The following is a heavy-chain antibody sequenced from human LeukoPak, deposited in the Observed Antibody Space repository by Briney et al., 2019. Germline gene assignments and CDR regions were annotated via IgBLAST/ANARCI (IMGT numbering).Heavy chain of an antibody. J-gene: IGHJ4*02. D-gene: IGHD3-9*01. CDR1: GYSIRSGFY. Sequence: PSETLSLTCTVSGYSIRSGFYWGWIRQPPGKGLEWIGNIYHSGITYYTPSLKSRVTISVDTPKNQFYLKLSSVTAADTAVYYCARAVGSFDWLPLFDYWGQGTLVTVSS. V-gene: IGHV4-38-2*02. CDR3: ARAVGSFDWLPLFDY. CDR2: IYHSGIT.